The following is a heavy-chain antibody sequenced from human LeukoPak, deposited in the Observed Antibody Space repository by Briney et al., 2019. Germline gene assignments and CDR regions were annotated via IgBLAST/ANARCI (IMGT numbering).Heavy chain of an antibody. CDR3: ARDPTPTYYYDIDGMDV. V-gene: IGHV4-31*03. CDR1: GSSISSGGYY. Sequence: ASETLSLTCTVSGSSISSGGYYWSWIRQHPGKGLEWIGYIYYSGSTYCNPSLKSRVTISVDTSKNQFSLKLSSVTAADTAVYYCARDPTPTYYYDIDGMDVWGQGTTVTVSS. D-gene: IGHD3-22*01. J-gene: IGHJ6*02. CDR2: IYYSGST.